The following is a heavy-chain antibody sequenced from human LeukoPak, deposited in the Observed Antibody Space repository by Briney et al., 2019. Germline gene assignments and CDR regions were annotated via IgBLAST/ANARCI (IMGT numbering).Heavy chain of an antibody. CDR3: ARHINTVTRAAFDI. CDR1: GFTVSNNY. CDR2: IYRDDST. J-gene: IGHJ3*02. V-gene: IGHV3-66*04. D-gene: IGHD4-17*01. Sequence: PGGSLRLSCAASGFTVSNNYMSWVRQAPGKGLEWVSVIYRDDSTDSADSVKGRFTISRDHSKNTLFLQMNSLRAEDTAIYYCARHINTVTRAAFDIWGQGTRVTVSS.